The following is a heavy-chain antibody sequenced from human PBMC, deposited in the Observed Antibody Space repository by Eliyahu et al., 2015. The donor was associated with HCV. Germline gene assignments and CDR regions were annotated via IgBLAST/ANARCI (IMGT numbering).Heavy chain of an antibody. CDR1: GFTXXGXG. D-gene: IGHD5-18*01. V-gene: IGHV3-33*01. Sequence: QVQLVESGGGVVQPGRSLRLSCAASGFTXXGXGMHWVRQAPGKGLEWVAVIWNDGSNKYYADSVMGRFTISRDNSKNTLYLQMNSLRAEDTAVYYCAGIRYSYGPGYWGQGTLVTVSS. CDR3: AGIRYSYGPGY. CDR2: IWNDGSNK. J-gene: IGHJ4*02.